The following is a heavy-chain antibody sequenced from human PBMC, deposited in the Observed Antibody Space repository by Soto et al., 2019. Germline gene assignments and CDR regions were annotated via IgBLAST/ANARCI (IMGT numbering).Heavy chain of an antibody. CDR2: IYYSGST. J-gene: IGHJ4*02. CDR3: ARDKIPGLFDY. CDR1: GGSISSYY. V-gene: IGHV4-39*07. Sequence: SETLSLTCTVSGGSISSYYWGWIRQPPGKGLEWIGSIYYSGSTYYNPSLKSRVTISVDTSKNQFSLKLTSVTAADTAVYYCARDKIPGLFDYWGQGTLVTVSS. D-gene: IGHD2-21*01.